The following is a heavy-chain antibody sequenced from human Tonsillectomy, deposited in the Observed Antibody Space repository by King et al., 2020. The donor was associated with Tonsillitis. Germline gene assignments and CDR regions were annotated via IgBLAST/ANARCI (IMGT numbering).Heavy chain of an antibody. CDR3: VRVYGVTLNGAGDV. CDR1: GYTFTSYY. Sequence: QLVQSGSEVKTPGASVKISCRASGYTFTSYYIHWVRQAPGQGLEWMGILNPGGGYPHFTPKFQGRVTMTKDTSTATAYMGLCSLRPDDTGVYYCVRVYGVTLNGAGDVWGQGTMVTVSS. J-gene: IGHJ3*01. V-gene: IGHV1-46*01. D-gene: IGHD4-17*01. CDR2: LNPGGGYP.